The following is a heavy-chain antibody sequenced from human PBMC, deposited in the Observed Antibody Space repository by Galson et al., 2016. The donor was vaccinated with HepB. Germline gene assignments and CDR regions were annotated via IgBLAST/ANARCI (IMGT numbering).Heavy chain of an antibody. Sequence: SLRLSCAASGFTVSSNYMSWVRQAPGKGLEWVSVIYSGGDTYYADSVKGRFTISRDSSNNTLHLQMNSLRADDTALYYCTRGGGCNGPSCYYPDLWGQGTLVTVSS. CDR1: GFTVSSNY. D-gene: IGHD2-21*02. CDR2: IYSGGDT. CDR3: TRGGGCNGPSCYYPDL. J-gene: IGHJ4*02. V-gene: IGHV3-53*01.